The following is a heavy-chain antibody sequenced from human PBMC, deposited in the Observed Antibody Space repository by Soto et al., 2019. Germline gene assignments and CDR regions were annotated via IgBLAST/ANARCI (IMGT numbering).Heavy chain of an antibody. J-gene: IGHJ3*02. CDR2: ISWNSGSI. D-gene: IGHD6-19*01. CDR1: GFTFDDYA. CDR3: AKVVAVASGAFDI. V-gene: IGHV3-9*01. Sequence: EVQPVESGGGLVQPGRSLRLSCAASGFTFDDYAMHWVRQAPGKGLEWVSGISWNSGSIGYADSVKGRFTISRDNAKNSLYLQMNSLRAEDTALYYCAKVVAVASGAFDIWGQGTMVTVSS.